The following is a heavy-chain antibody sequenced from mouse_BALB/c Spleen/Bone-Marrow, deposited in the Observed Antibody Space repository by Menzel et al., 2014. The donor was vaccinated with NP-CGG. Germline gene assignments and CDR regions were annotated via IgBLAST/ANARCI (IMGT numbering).Heavy chain of an antibody. V-gene: IGHV5-12-2*01. D-gene: IGHD2-14*01. CDR1: GFTFIAYT. CDR3: ARHGEERPVLAMDY. J-gene: IGHJ4*01. CDR2: INNGGGST. Sequence: EVKLVESGGGLAEPGGSLKLSCAASGFTFIAYTMSWVRQTPEKSLEGVAYINNGGGSTYYPDTAKGRFTISRDNAKNYLYVQMSSLRSEDTAMYYCARHGEERPVLAMDYWGQGTSVTVSS.